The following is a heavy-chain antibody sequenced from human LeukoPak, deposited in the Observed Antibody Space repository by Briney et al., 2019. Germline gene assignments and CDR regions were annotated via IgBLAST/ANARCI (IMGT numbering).Heavy chain of an antibody. Sequence: GGSLRLSCAASGFTFSSYSMNWVRQAPGKGLEWVSSISSSSYIYYADSVKGRFTISRDNAKNSLYLQMNSLRSEDTAVYYCARDKVTYWGQGILVTVSS. CDR2: ISSSSYI. J-gene: IGHJ4*02. V-gene: IGHV3-21*01. CDR1: GFTFSSYS. CDR3: ARDKVTY.